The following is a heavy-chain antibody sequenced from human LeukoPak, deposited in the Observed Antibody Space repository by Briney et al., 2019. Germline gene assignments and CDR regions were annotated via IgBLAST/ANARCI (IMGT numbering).Heavy chain of an antibody. CDR2: ISGSGGNT. CDR1: GFTFSNYA. CDR3: AKAKTPSCYAALDY. D-gene: IGHD2-2*01. J-gene: IGHJ4*02. V-gene: IGHV3-23*01. Sequence: AGGSLRLSCAASGFTFSNYAMSWVRQAPGKGLEWVSAISGSGGNTYYADSVKGRFTISRDNSNNTLSLQMNSLRAEDTAVYYCAKAKTPSCYAALDYWGQGTLVTVSS.